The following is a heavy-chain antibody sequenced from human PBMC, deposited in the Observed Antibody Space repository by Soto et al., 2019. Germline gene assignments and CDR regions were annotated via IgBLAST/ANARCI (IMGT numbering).Heavy chain of an antibody. J-gene: IGHJ4*02. CDR3: AKDQRLLWFGELLDY. CDR1: GFNISSYA. V-gene: IGHV3-23*01. CDR2: ISGSGGST. Sequence: GGSLRLSCAASGFNISSYAMSWVRQAPGKGLEWVSAISGSGGSTYYADSVKGRFTISRDNSKNTLYLQMNSLRAEDTAVYYCAKDQRLLWFGELLDYWGQGTLVTVSS. D-gene: IGHD3-10*01.